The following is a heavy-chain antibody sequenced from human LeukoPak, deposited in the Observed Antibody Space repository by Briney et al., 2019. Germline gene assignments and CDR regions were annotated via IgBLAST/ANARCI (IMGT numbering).Heavy chain of an antibody. CDR3: ARLLGTWNTFDY. V-gene: IGHV1-2*02. CDR2: INPNSGGT. Sequence: GASVKVSCKASGYTFTGYYMHWVRQAPGQGLEGMGWINPNSGGTNYAQKFQGRVTMTRDTSISTAYMELSRLRSDDTAVYYCARLLGTWNTFDYWGQGTLVTVSS. J-gene: IGHJ4*02. CDR1: GYTFTGYY. D-gene: IGHD1/OR15-1a*01.